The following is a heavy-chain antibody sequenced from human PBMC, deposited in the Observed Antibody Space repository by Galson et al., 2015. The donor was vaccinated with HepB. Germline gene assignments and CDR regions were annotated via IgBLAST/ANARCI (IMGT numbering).Heavy chain of an antibody. V-gene: IGHV3-30*04. CDR2: ISYDGINE. D-gene: IGHD1-1*01. CDR3: SRETGHSNDWPLEN. Sequence: SLRLSCAASGFTFRNYAFHWVRQSPGRGLEWVAFISYDGINEYYGDPVKGRFTVSRDNSKNTLYLQMSSLRPEDTALYYCSRETGHSNDWPLENWGQGTLITVSS. CDR1: GFTFRNYA. J-gene: IGHJ4*02.